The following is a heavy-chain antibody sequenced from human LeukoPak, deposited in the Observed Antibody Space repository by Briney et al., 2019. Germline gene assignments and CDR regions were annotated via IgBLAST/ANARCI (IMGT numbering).Heavy chain of an antibody. CDR3: ARDPHEFSSGWSQFDY. J-gene: IGHJ4*02. CDR2: INTYNGNT. D-gene: IGHD6-19*01. V-gene: IGHV1-18*01. Sequence: ASVKVSCKASGYTFTSYGISWVRQAPGQGLECMGWINTYNGNTNYAQKLRGRLTMTTDTSTSTAYMELRSLRSDDTAVYYCARDPHEFSSGWSQFDYWGQGTLVTVSS. CDR1: GYTFTSYG.